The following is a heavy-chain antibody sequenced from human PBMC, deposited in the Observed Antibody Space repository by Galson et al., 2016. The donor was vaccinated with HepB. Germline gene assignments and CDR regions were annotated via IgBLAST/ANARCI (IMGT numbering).Heavy chain of an antibody. D-gene: IGHD5-12*01. V-gene: IGHV4-39*01. Sequence: SETLSLTCTVSGGSIDFSSYYWGWIRQPPGKGLEWIGSIYYSGSTYYNPSLKSRVTISVDTSKNQFSLNLSSVTAADTAIHYCARHGTAVAFYWGQGSLVTVSS. J-gene: IGHJ4*02. CDR3: ARHGTAVAFY. CDR2: IYYSGST. CDR1: GGSIDFSSYY.